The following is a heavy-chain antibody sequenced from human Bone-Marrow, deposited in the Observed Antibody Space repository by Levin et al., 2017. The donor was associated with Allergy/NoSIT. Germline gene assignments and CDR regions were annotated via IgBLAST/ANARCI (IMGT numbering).Heavy chain of an antibody. CDR2: ISHTSLYK. V-gene: IGHV3-21*01. CDR1: GFSFSSYS. CDR3: ARGGYCASTRCHGDREPQDT. J-gene: IGHJ5*02. D-gene: IGHD2-15*01. Sequence: PGGSLRLSCSASGFSFSSYSMNWVRQAPGKGLEWVSAISHTSLYKHYADSVQGRFTVSRDNTRESVFLQMNSLRAEDTARYYCARGGYCASTRCHGDREPQDTWGQGILVIVSS.